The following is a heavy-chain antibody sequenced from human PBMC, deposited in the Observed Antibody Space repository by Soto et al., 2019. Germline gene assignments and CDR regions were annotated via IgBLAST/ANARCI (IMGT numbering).Heavy chain of an antibody. Sequence: QVQLVQSGAEVKKPGSSVRVSCKASGGTFSSYAISWVRQAPGQGLEWVGGIIPICGTANYAQKFQGRVTITADESTSTAYMELSSRRSEDTAVYYCARGLYCSGGSCYSDYYYGMDVWGQGTTVTVSS. CDR3: ARGLYCSGGSCYSDYYYGMDV. J-gene: IGHJ6*02. D-gene: IGHD2-15*01. V-gene: IGHV1-69*01. CDR2: IIPICGTA. CDR1: GGTFSSYA.